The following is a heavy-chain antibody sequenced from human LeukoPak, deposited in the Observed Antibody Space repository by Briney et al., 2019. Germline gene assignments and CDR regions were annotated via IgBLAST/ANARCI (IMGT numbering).Heavy chain of an antibody. J-gene: IGHJ6*02. CDR3: TRHLTAVAVNYYYYGMDV. D-gene: IGHD6-19*01. CDR2: IIPIFGTA. CDR1: GGTFSSYA. Sequence: ASVKVSCKASGGTFSSYAISWVRQAPGQGLEWMGGIIPIFGTANYAQKFQGRVTITRDTSATTAYMELSSLRSEDTAVYYCTRHLTAVAVNYYYYGMDVWGQGTTVTVSS. V-gene: IGHV1-69*05.